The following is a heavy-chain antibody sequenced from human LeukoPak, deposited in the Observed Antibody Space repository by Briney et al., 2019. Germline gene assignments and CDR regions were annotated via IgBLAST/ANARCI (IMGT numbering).Heavy chain of an antibody. V-gene: IGHV1-69*04. CDR1: GGTFSSYA. CDR3: ARVDTILDYYGMDV. J-gene: IGHJ6*02. D-gene: IGHD3-9*01. CDR2: IIPILGIA. Sequence: ASVKVSCKASGGTFSSYAISWVRQAPGQGLEWMGRIIPILGIANYAQKFQGRVTITADKSTSTAYMELSSLRSEDTAVYYCARVDTILDYYGMDVWGQGTTVTVSS.